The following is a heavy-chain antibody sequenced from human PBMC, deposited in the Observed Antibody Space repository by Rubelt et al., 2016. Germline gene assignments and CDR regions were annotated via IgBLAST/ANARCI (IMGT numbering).Heavy chain of an antibody. Sequence: GKGLEWVAVISYDGSNKYYADSVKGRFTISRDNSKNTLYLQMNSLRAEDTAVYYCAKDYYDSSGYPDAFDIWGQGTMVTVSS. J-gene: IGHJ3*02. CDR3: AKDYYDSSGYPDAFDI. CDR2: ISYDGSNK. V-gene: IGHV3-30*04. D-gene: IGHD3-22*01.